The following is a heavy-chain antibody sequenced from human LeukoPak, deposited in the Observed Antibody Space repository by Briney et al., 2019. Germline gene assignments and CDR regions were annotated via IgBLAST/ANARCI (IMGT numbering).Heavy chain of an antibody. CDR1: GGTFSSYA. J-gene: IGHJ4*02. Sequence: GASVKVSCKAPGGTFSSYAISWVRQAPGQGLEWMGRIIPIFGTANYAQKFQGRVTITTDESTSTAYMGLSSLRSEDTAVYYCAREPKWELPPDYWGQGTLVTVSS. D-gene: IGHD1-26*01. V-gene: IGHV1-69*05. CDR3: AREPKWELPPDY. CDR2: IIPIFGTA.